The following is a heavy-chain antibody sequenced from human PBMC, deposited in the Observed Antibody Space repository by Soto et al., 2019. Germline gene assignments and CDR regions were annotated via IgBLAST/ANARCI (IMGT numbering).Heavy chain of an antibody. CDR2: ILNSGYA. CDR1: GDSISSGGSF. V-gene: IGHV4-31*03. D-gene: IGHD3-10*01. Sequence: QVQLQESGPGLVKPSQTLSLTCTVSGDSISSGGSFCTWFRQHPGKGLEWIAFILNSGYAYYNPSLKSRVTISVDTSKNHFSLNLTSVTAADTAVYYCAKTDSGTLEFWGQGTLVTVSS. CDR3: AKTDSGTLEF. J-gene: IGHJ4*02.